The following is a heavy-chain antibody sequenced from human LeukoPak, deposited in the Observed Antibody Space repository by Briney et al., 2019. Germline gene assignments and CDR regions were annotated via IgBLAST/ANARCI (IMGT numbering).Heavy chain of an antibody. J-gene: IGHJ5*02. CDR3: AREGSWYDGNNWFDP. Sequence: RPGGSLLLSCAASGFTFDDYGMSWVRQAPGKGLEWVSGINWNGGSTRYADSVKGRFTISRDNAKNSLYLQMNSLRAEDTALYYCAREGSWYDGNNWFDPWGQGTLVTVSS. CDR1: GFTFDDYG. CDR2: INWNGGST. V-gene: IGHV3-20*04. D-gene: IGHD6-13*01.